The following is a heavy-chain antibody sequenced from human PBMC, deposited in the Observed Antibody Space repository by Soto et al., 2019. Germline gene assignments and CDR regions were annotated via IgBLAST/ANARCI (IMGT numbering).Heavy chain of an antibody. CDR1: GGSFTGYY. D-gene: IGHD2-15*01. CDR3: ARGQEGVVATH. Sequence: QVQLQQWGAGLLKPSETLSLTCAVNGGSFTGYYWSWVRQPPGKGLEWIGEIKDGGSTNYSPSLRSRVTISAHTSKKQFSLKVTSVTAADTAVYYCARGQEGVVATHWDQGTLVTVSS. CDR2: IKDGGST. V-gene: IGHV4-34*01. J-gene: IGHJ4*02.